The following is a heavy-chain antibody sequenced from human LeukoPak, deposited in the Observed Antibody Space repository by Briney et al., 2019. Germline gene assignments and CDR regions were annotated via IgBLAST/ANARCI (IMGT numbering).Heavy chain of an antibody. J-gene: IGHJ4*02. D-gene: IGHD5-18*01. CDR1: GYTFTSYG. Sequence: ASVKVSCKASGYTFTSYGISWVRQAPGQGLEWMGWISAYNGNTNYAQKLQGRATMTTDTSTSTAYMELRSLRSDDTAVYYCARDLAAHSYGTPFDYWGQGTLVTVSS. CDR3: ARDLAAHSYGTPFDY. V-gene: IGHV1-18*01. CDR2: ISAYNGNT.